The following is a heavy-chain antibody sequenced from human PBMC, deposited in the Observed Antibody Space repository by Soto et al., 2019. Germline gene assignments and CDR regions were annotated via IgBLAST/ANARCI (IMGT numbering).Heavy chain of an antibody. CDR1: GYSISSPGYY. V-gene: IGHV4-31*03. D-gene: IGHD3-10*01. CDR2: IYFRGST. J-gene: IGHJ4*02. CDR3: ARGLNYYGSV. Sequence: QVQLQESGPGLVKPSQTLSLTCTVSGYSISSPGYYWSWIHQLPGKGLEWIGYIYFRGSTYYNPSLEGRVSMSVDTSKNQFSLNLNSLTATDTAVYYCARGLNYYGSVWGQGTLVTVSS.